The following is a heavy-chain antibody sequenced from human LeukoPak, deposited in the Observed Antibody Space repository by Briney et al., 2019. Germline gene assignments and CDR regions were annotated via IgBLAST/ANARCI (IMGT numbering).Heavy chain of an antibody. D-gene: IGHD6-13*01. CDR1: GYTFTSYG. V-gene: IGHV1-18*01. Sequence: ASVKVSCKASGYTFTSYGTSWVRQAPGQGLEWMGWISAYNGNTNYAQKLQGRVTMTTDTSTSTAYMELRSLRSDDTAVYYCAREGHGSFGSSWYGRTPNWFDPWGQGTLVTVSS. CDR3: AREGHGSFGSSWYGRTPNWFDP. J-gene: IGHJ5*02. CDR2: ISAYNGNT.